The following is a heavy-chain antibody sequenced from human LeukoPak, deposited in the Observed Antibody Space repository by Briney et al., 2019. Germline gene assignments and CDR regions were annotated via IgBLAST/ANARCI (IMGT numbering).Heavy chain of an antibody. D-gene: IGHD3-16*01. V-gene: IGHV1-8*01. CDR3: ATGGDHWNYVLDV. CDR1: GYTFTSFD. CDR2: MNPNSGNT. J-gene: IGHJ6*02. Sequence: ASVKVSCKASGYTFTSFDVNWVRQATGQGLEWMGWMNPNSGNTGYAQKFQGRVTMTRNTSINTAYMELSSLRSEDTAVYYCATGGDHWNYVLDVWGQGTTVTVSS.